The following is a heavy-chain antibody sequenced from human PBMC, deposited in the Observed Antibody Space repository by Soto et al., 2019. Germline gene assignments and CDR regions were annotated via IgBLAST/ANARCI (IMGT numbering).Heavy chain of an antibody. CDR2: ISYDGSNK. CDR3: AKDPRPGYSYGSVDY. Sequence: SLRLSCAASGFTFSSYGMHWVRQAPGKGLEWVAVISYDGSNKYYADSVKGRFTISRDNSKNTLYLQMNSLRAEDTAVYYCAKDPRPGYSYGSVDYWGQGTLVTVSS. V-gene: IGHV3-30*18. J-gene: IGHJ4*02. D-gene: IGHD5-18*01. CDR1: GFTFSSYG.